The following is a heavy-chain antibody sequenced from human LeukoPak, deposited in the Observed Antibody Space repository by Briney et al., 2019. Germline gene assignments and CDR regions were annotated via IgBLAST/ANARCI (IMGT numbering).Heavy chain of an antibody. J-gene: IGHJ3*02. CDR1: GFTFSDYY. CDR3: ARDRTYCSGGTCYDLFDI. V-gene: IGHV3-11*04. Sequence: GGSLRLSCAASGFTFSDYYMSWIRQAPGKGLEWVSYISSSGSTIYYADSVKGRFTISRDNAKNSLYLQMDSLRAEDTAVYYCARDRTYCSGGTCYDLFDIWGRGTMVTVSS. CDR2: ISSSGSTI. D-gene: IGHD2-15*01.